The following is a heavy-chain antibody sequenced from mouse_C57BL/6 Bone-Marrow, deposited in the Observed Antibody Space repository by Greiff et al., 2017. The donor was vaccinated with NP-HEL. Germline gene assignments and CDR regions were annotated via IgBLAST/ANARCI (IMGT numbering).Heavy chain of an antibody. D-gene: IGHD2-10*01. CDR2: IDPENGDT. CDR3: TTRLLRYFDV. V-gene: IGHV14-4*01. CDR1: GFNIKDDY. Sequence: LVESGAELVRPGASVKLSCTASGFNIKDDYMHWVKQRPEQGLEWIGWIDPENGDTEYASKFQGKATITADTSSNTAYLQLSSLTSEDTAVYYCTTRLLRYFDVWGTGTTVTVSS. J-gene: IGHJ1*03.